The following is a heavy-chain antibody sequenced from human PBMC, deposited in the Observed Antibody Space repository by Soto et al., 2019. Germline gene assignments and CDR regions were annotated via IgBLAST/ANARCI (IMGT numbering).Heavy chain of an antibody. CDR3: ARRYCSSTSCYLGAHNWFDP. V-gene: IGHV1-69*01. D-gene: IGHD2-2*01. Sequence: QVQLVQSGAEVKKPGSSVKVSCKASGGTFSSYAISWVRQAPGQGLEWMGGIIPIFGTANYAQKFQGRVTITADESTSTAYMELSSLRSEDTAVYYCARRYCSSTSCYLGAHNWFDPWGQGTLVTVSS. CDR2: IIPIFGTA. CDR1: GGTFSSYA. J-gene: IGHJ5*02.